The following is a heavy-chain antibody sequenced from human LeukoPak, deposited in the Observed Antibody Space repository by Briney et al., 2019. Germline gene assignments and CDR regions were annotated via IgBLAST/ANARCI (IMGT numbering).Heavy chain of an antibody. CDR3: ARGGDNWYYFDY. V-gene: IGHV3-30-3*01. J-gene: IGHJ4*02. Sequence: GGSLRLSCAGSGFTFSIYAMHWVRQAPGKGLEWVAVISYDGSNKYYADSVKGRFTISRDNSKNTLYLQMNSLRAEDTAVYYCARGGDNWYYFDYWGQGTLVTVSS. CDR2: ISYDGSNK. CDR1: GFTFSIYA. D-gene: IGHD1-20*01.